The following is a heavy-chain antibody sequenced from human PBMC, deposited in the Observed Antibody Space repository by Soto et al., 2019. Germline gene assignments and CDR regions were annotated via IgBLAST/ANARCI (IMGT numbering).Heavy chain of an antibody. CDR3: TRLDSSRWPFDY. CDR2: IYYSGDT. CDR1: GGSISSSSYY. D-gene: IGHD6-13*01. J-gene: IGHJ4*02. Sequence: QLQLQESGPGLVKPSETLSLTCTVSGGSISSSSYYWGWIRQPPGKGLEWIGNIYYSGDTYYNPSIKSRVTISVDTSKNQFSLKLSSVTAADTAVYYCTRLDSSRWPFDYWGQGTLVTVSS. V-gene: IGHV4-39*01.